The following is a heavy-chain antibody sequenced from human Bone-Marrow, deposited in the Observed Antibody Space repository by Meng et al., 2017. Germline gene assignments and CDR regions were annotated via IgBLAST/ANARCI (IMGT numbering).Heavy chain of an antibody. CDR3: AKEGATIGSPLFDY. V-gene: IGHV1-2*02. J-gene: IGHJ4*02. D-gene: IGHD1-26*01. CDR2: INPNSGGT. CDR1: GYTFTGYY. Sequence: ASVKVSCKASGYTFTGYYMHWVRQAPGQGLEWMGWINPNSGGTNYAQKFQGRVTMTRDTSISTAYMELSRLRSDDTAVYYCAKEGATIGSPLFDYWGQGTLVTVSS.